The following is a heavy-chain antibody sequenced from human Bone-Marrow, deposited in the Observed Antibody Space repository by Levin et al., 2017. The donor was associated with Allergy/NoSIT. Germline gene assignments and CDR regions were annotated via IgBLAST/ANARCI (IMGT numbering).Heavy chain of an antibody. J-gene: IGHJ4*02. CDR2: ISGSGGST. D-gene: IGHD6-19*01. Sequence: LSLTCAASGFTFSSYAMSWVRQAPGKGLEWVSAISGSGGSTYYADSVKGRFTISRDNSKNTLYLQMNSLRAEDTAVYYCAKMDGWYGEGYWGQGTLVTVSS. CDR3: AKMDGWYGEGY. CDR1: GFTFSSYA. V-gene: IGHV3-23*01.